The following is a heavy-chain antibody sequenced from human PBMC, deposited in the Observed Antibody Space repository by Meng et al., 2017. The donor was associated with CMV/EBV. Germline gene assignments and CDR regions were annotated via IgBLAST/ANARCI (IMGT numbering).Heavy chain of an antibody. CDR3: ARAYCSSTSCYKRYDY. Sequence: FSLSTSGVGVRWIRPPPGKALEWLALIYWNDDKRYSPSLKSRLTITKDTSKNQVVLTMTNMDPVDTATYYCARAYCSSTSCYKRYDYWGQGTLVTVSS. V-gene: IGHV2-5*01. CDR1: FSLSTSGVG. CDR2: IYWNDDK. J-gene: IGHJ4*02. D-gene: IGHD2-2*02.